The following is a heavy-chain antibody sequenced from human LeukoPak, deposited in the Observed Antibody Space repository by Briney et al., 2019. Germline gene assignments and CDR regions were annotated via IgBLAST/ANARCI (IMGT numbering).Heavy chain of an antibody. J-gene: IGHJ6*03. Sequence: GGSLRLSCAASGFTFSSYSMNWVRQAPGKGLEWVSDISGSGDSTYYADSVKGRFTISRDNSKNTLYLQMNSLRAEDTAVYYCAKEVTDHVLRFLELNYYMDVWGKGTTVTVSS. CDR3: AKEVTDHVLRFLELNYYMDV. CDR1: GFTFSSYS. CDR2: ISGSGDST. V-gene: IGHV3-23*01. D-gene: IGHD3-3*01.